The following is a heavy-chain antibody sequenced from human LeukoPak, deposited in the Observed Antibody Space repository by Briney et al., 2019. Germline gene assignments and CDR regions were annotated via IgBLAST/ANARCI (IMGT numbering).Heavy chain of an antibody. CDR1: GFTFSSYS. Sequence: PGGSLRLSCAASGFTFSSYSMNWVRQAPGKGLEWLSYINGSSSTIYYADSVKGRFTISRDNAKNSLYLQMNSLRAEDTAVYYCARESLGYCSGSTCYYFCMDFWGKGTTVTVSS. CDR2: INGSSSTI. CDR3: ARESLGYCSGSTCYYFCMDF. J-gene: IGHJ6*03. D-gene: IGHD2-15*01. V-gene: IGHV3-48*04.